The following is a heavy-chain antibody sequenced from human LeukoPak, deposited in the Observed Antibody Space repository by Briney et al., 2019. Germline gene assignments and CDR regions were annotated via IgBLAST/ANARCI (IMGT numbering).Heavy chain of an antibody. CDR3: ARGKWLLLTPGLGDY. CDR1: GYTFTSYG. V-gene: IGHV1-18*01. J-gene: IGHJ4*02. D-gene: IGHD3-22*01. CDR2: ISAYNGNT. Sequence: GASVKVSCKASGYTFTSYGIGWVRQAPGQGLEWMGWISAYNGNTNYAQKLQGRVTMTTDTSTSTAYMELRSLRSDDTAVYYCARGKWLLLTPGLGDYWGQGTLVTVSS.